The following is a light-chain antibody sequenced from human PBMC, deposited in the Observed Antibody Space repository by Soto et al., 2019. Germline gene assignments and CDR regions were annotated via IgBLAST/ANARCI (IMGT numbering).Light chain of an antibody. Sequence: QSVLTQPTSASGSPGQSVTISCTGTSSDVGGYNYVSWYQQHPGKAPKLMIYEVSKRPSGVPDRFSGSKSGNTASLTGSGLQAEDEADYYCNSYAGSNNLVFGGGTKVPVL. CDR3: NSYAGSNNLV. V-gene: IGLV2-8*01. CDR1: SSDVGGYNY. CDR2: EVS. J-gene: IGLJ2*01.